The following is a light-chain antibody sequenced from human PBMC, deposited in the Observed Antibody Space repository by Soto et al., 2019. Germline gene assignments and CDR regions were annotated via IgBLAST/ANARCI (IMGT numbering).Light chain of an antibody. CDR3: SSYASDITHV. CDR2: EVS. Sequence: QSALTQPASVSGSPGQSITISCTGSSSDVGAYNYVSWYRQYPGKAPQVIIYEVSDRPSGISNRFSGSKSGNTASLTISGLQAEDEADYYCSSYASDITHVCGGGTKLTVL. CDR1: SSDVGAYNY. V-gene: IGLV2-14*01. J-gene: IGLJ3*02.